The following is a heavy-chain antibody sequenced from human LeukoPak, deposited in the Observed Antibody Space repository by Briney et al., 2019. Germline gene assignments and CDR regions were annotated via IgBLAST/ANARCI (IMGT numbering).Heavy chain of an antibody. CDR3: AKEVYSDSSGYFDY. V-gene: IGHV3-23*01. D-gene: IGHD3-22*01. CDR2: FSGSGTST. J-gene: IGHJ4*02. CDR1: GFTFSSYA. Sequence: GGSLRLSCAASGFTFSSYAMSWVREAPGKGVEGVSGFSGSGTSTYYADSVTGRFTISRDNSKNALYLQMDSLRADETAVYYCAKEVYSDSSGYFDYWGQGTLVTVSS.